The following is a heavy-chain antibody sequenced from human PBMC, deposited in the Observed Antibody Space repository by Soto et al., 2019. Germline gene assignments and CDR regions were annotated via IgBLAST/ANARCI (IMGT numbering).Heavy chain of an antibody. CDR3: ARETWWRLDY. Sequence: EVQLVESGGGLVQPGGSLRLSCASSGLPFSSPYMSWIRQAPGRGLEWVAKINPDGIDEQYADSVRGRFTVSRDNTKNLVFLQMKGLRVEDTAVYYCARETWWRLDYWGQGNLVTVSS. D-gene: IGHD2-15*01. CDR2: INPDGIDE. CDR1: GLPFSSPY. V-gene: IGHV3-7*04. J-gene: IGHJ4*02.